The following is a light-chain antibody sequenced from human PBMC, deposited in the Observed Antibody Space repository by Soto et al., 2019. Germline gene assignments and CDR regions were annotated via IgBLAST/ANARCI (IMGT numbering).Light chain of an antibody. V-gene: IGLV2-11*01. CDR2: DVN. CDR3: CSYAGSYDYV. CDR1: SSDVGAYNY. Sequence: LTQPRSVSGSPGQSVTISCTGSSSDVGAYNYVSWYQHNTGKAPKLLIYDVNKRPSGVPDRFSGSKFGNTASLTISGLQADDEATFYCCSYAGSYDYVFGTGTK. J-gene: IGLJ1*01.